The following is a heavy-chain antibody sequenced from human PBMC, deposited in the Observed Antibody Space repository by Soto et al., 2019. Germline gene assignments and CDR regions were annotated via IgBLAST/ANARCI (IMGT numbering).Heavy chain of an antibody. CDR1: GYTFTSYD. D-gene: IGHD3-10*01. Sequence: GPSVKVSCKASGYTFTSYDINWVRQATGQGLEWMGWMNPNSGNTGYAQKFQGRVTMTRNTSISTAYMELSSLRSEDTAVYYCATYSPWREGSVFDYWGQGTLVTVSS. V-gene: IGHV1-8*01. CDR3: ATYSPWREGSVFDY. CDR2: MNPNSGNT. J-gene: IGHJ4*02.